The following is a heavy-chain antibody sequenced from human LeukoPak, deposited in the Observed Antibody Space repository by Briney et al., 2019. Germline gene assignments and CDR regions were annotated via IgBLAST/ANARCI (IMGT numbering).Heavy chain of an antibody. D-gene: IGHD3-3*01. CDR2: IYASGTT. CDR3: ARDQYDTWSRRGNFDS. Sequence: GGSLRLSCAASDFIVSSSYVSWVRQAPGKGLEWISVIYASGTTYYTDSVRGRFIISRDHSKNTVHLQMNSLTGDDTAVYFCARDQYDTWSRRGNFDSWGQGTLVIVSS. J-gene: IGHJ4*02. V-gene: IGHV3-53*01. CDR1: DFIVSSSY.